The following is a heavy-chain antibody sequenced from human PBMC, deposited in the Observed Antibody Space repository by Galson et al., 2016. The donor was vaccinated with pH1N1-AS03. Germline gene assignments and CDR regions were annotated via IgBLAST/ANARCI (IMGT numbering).Heavy chain of an antibody. J-gene: IGHJ6*02. CDR1: GFTFRTYG. Sequence: SLRLSCAASGFTFRTYGMNWVRQAPGKGLEWVSCISSSSSYIYYADSVKGRFTISRDNARTSLYLQMNSLRAEDTAVYYWARRSAAVSGTGCVDVWGQGTTVTVSS. CDR3: ARRSAAVSGTGCVDV. D-gene: IGHD6-19*01. V-gene: IGHV3-21*01. CDR2: ISSSSSYI.